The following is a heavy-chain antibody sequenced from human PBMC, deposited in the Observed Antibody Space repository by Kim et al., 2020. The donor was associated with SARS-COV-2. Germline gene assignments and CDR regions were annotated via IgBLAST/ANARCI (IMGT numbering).Heavy chain of an antibody. CDR1: GFTFSTYG. D-gene: IGHD1-26*01. V-gene: IGHV3-30*03. CDR2: ISYTGNIE. CDR3: ARDISVGATTGWFDH. J-gene: IGHJ5*02. Sequence: GGSLRLSCAASGFTFSTYGMHWVRQTPGKGLEWVAVISYTGNIEYYADSVKGRFTISRDKSKNTLYLEMNSLRAEDTAVYYCARDISVGATTGWFDHWGRGSLVFVSS.